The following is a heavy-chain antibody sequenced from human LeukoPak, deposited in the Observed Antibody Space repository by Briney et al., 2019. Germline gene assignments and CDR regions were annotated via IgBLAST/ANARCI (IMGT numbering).Heavy chain of an antibody. D-gene: IGHD2-2*01. V-gene: IGHV1-69*05. CDR2: IIPIFGTA. J-gene: IGHJ1*01. Sequence: GASVKVSCKASGGTFSSYAISWVRQAPGQGLEWMGGIIPIFGTANYAQKFQGRVTITTDESTSTAYMELSSLRSEDTAVYYFASYCSSTSCSNAEYFQHWGQGTLVTVSS. CDR3: ASYCSSTSCSNAEYFQH. CDR1: GGTFSSYA.